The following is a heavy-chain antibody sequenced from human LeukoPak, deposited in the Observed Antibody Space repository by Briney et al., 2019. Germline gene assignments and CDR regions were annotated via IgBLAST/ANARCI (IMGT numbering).Heavy chain of an antibody. CDR1: GDTFSSYA. D-gene: IGHD2-15*01. CDR2: IIPIFGTA. Sequence: SVKVSCKAAGDTFSSYAISWVRQAPGQGLEWMGGIIPIFGTANYAQKFQGRVTITTDESTSTAYMELSSLRSEDTAVYYCASLVDGDYFDYWGQGTLVTVSS. V-gene: IGHV1-69*05. CDR3: ASLVDGDYFDY. J-gene: IGHJ4*02.